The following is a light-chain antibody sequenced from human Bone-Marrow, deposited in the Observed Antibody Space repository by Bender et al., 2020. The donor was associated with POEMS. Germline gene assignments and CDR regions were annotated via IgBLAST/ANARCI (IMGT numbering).Light chain of an antibody. CDR1: SSDVGNYNY. CDR2: AVN. V-gene: IGLV2-14*01. CDR3: SSYTTGSTLVV. J-gene: IGLJ2*01. Sequence: QSALTQPASVSGSPGQSVTISCTGTSSDVGNYNYVSWYQQNPGKAPKLMIYAVNNRPSGVSNRFSGSKSGYTASLTISGLQAEDEADYYCSSYTTGSTLVVFGGGTKLTVL.